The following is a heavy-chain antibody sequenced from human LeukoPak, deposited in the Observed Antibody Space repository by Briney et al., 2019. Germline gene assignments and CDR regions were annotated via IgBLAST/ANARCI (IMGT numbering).Heavy chain of an antibody. CDR2: INPNSGGT. Sequence: GASVKVSCKASGYTFTAYYMHWMRQAPGQGPEWMGWINPNSGGTNYAQKFQGRVTMTRDTSISTAYMELSSLRSDDTAVYYCARAKVIVPDYWDQGTLVTVSS. CDR3: ARAKVIVPDY. D-gene: IGHD5-18*01. CDR1: GYTFTAYY. J-gene: IGHJ4*02. V-gene: IGHV1-2*02.